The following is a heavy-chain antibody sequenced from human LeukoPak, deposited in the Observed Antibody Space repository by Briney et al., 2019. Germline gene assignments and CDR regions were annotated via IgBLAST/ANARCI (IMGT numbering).Heavy chain of an antibody. CDR2: IIPIFGTA. CDR3: TRDRYDLLSYYYYGMDV. J-gene: IGHJ6*02. Sequence: SVKVSCTASGGTFSSYAISWVRQAPGQGLEWMGGIIPIFGTANYAQKFQGRVTITADESTSTAYMELSSLRSEDTAVYYCTRDRYDLLSYYYYGMDVWGQGTTVTVSS. D-gene: IGHD5-12*01. V-gene: IGHV1-69*13. CDR1: GGTFSSYA.